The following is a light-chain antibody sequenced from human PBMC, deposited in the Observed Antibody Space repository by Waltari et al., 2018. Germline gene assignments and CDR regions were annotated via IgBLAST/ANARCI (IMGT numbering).Light chain of an antibody. CDR1: QRISNY. V-gene: IGKV1-39*01. J-gene: IGKJ2*03. Sequence: DIQMTQSPSSLSASAGVRVTITCRASQRISNYLNWYQQKPGKAPNLLIYAASSLQSGVPSRFSGSRSGPDFTLTISDLQPEDFATYYCQQHNNFPYSLGQGTRLEIK. CDR2: AAS. CDR3: QQHNNFPYS.